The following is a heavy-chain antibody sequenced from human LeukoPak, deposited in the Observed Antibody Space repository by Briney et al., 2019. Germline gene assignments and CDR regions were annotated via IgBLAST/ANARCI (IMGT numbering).Heavy chain of an antibody. CDR2: INHSGST. CDR3: ARGRGFLEWLSNPFDY. J-gene: IGHJ4*02. V-gene: IGHV4-34*01. CDR1: GGSFSGYY. D-gene: IGHD3-3*01. Sequence: SETLSLTCAVYGGSFSGYYWSWIRQPPGKGLEWIGEINHSGSTNYNPSLKSRVTISVDASKNQFSLKLSSVTAADTAVYYCARGRGFLEWLSNPFDYWGQGTLVTVSS.